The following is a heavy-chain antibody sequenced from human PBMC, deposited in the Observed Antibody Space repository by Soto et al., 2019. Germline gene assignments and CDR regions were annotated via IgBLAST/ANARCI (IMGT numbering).Heavy chain of an antibody. J-gene: IGHJ6*02. V-gene: IGHV1-69*13. CDR2: IIPIFGTA. D-gene: IGHD3-10*01. Sequence: SVKVSCKASGGTFSSYAISWVRQAPGQGLEWMGGIIPIFGTANYAQKFQGRVTITADESTSTAYMELSSLRSEDTAVYYCARDYGSGSYYIRYYYYYGMDVWGQGTTVTVSS. CDR3: ARDYGSGSYYIRYYYYYGMDV. CDR1: GGTFSSYA.